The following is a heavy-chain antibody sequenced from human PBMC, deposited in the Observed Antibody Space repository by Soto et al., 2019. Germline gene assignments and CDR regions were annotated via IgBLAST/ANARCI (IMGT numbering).Heavy chain of an antibody. CDR3: ARDSAEQQWLVPFDY. D-gene: IGHD6-19*01. Sequence: VAVIWYDGSNKYYADSVKGRFTISRDNSKNTLYLQMNSLRAEDTAVYYCARDSAEQQWLVPFDYWGQGTLVTVSS. J-gene: IGHJ4*02. CDR2: IWYDGSNK. V-gene: IGHV3-33*01.